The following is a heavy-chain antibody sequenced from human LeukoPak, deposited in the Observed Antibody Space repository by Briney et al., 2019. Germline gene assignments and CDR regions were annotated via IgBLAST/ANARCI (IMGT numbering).Heavy chain of an antibody. V-gene: IGHV3-23*01. CDR1: GFTFSSYS. CDR2: LSGSGITT. D-gene: IGHD6-19*01. CDR3: AKGIYSSGWSYFDY. Sequence: GGSLRLFCAASGFTFSSYSMNWVRQAPGKGLEWVSTLSGSGITTYYADSVKGRFTISRDNSKNTLYLQMNSLRAEDTAVYYCAKGIYSSGWSYFDYWGHGTLVTVSS. J-gene: IGHJ4*01.